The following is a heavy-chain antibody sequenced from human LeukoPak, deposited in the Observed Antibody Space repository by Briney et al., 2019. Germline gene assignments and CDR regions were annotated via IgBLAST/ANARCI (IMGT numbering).Heavy chain of an antibody. J-gene: IGHJ3*02. V-gene: IGHV1-18*01. Sequence: ASVKVSCKASGYSFTSYGITWVRQAPGQGLEWMGWISGYNGHTNYAQKFQGRVTMTTDTSTSTAYMELRSLRSDDTAVYYCAREHDIVATKGTFDIWGQGTMVTVSS. CDR1: GYSFTSYG. D-gene: IGHD5-12*01. CDR3: AREHDIVATKGTFDI. CDR2: ISGYNGHT.